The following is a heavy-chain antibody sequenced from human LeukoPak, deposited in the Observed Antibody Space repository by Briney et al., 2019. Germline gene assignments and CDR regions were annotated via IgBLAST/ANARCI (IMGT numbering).Heavy chain of an antibody. D-gene: IGHD3-10*01. CDR1: GGSISSSSYY. J-gene: IGHJ6*02. CDR2: IYDSGST. Sequence: PSETLSLTCTVSGGSISSSSYYWGWIRQPPGKGLEWIGSIYDSGSTYYNPSLKSRVTISVDTSKNQFSLKLSSVTAADTAVYYCARQDLRVTMVDYYYYGMDVWGQGTTVTVSS. CDR3: ARQDLRVTMVDYYYYGMDV. V-gene: IGHV4-39*01.